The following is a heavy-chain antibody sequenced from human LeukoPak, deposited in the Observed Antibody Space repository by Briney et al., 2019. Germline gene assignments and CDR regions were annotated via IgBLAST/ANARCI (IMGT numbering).Heavy chain of an antibody. CDR3: ARSGNYFDY. Sequence: PGGSLRLSCAASGFTFSSYSMNWVRQAPGKGLEWVSYITSSGGTIYYADSVKGRFTISRDNARNSLYLHLNSLRAEDTAVYYCARSGNYFDYWGQGTLVTVSS. V-gene: IGHV3-48*04. CDR2: ITSSGGTI. J-gene: IGHJ4*02. CDR1: GFTFSSYS.